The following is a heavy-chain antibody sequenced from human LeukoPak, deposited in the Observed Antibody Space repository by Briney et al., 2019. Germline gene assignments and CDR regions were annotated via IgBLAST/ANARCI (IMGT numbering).Heavy chain of an antibody. J-gene: IGHJ6*03. D-gene: IGHD1-26*01. CDR3: ASSSGPGGTGYYYYYYMDV. CDR2: INPNSGGT. Sequence: EASVKVSCKASGYTFTGYYMHWVRQAPGQGLEWMGWINPNSGGTNYAQKFQGRVTMTRDTSISTAYMELSRLRSDDTAVYYCASSSGPGGTGYYYYYYMDVWGKGTTVTVSS. CDR1: GYTFTGYY. V-gene: IGHV1-2*02.